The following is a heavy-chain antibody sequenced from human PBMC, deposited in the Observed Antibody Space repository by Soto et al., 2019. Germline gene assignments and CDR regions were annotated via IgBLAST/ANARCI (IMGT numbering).Heavy chain of an antibody. CDR3: ARDRSYGYFDY. CDR2: LYNSGTT. D-gene: IGHD3-16*01. CDR1: GGSVSSGGYF. Sequence: QVQLQESGPGLVKPSETLSLTCTVSGGSVSSGGYFWTWIRQPPGKELEWIGFLYNSGTTNYNPSLRSRVTMSVDTSKNQFSLYLISVTAADTAVYYCARDRSYGYFDYWGQGTLVTVSS. J-gene: IGHJ4*02. V-gene: IGHV4-61*08.